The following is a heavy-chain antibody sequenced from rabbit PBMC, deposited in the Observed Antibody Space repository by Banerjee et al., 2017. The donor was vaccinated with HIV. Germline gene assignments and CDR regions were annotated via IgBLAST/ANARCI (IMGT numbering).Heavy chain of an antibody. D-gene: IGHD1-1*01. CDR3: ASAYGSSSGYDL. J-gene: IGHJ4*01. CDR1: GIDFSSDYE. CDR2: IYTGNDNT. V-gene: IGHV1S40*01. Sequence: QQLVESGGGLVKPGASLTLTCKASGIDFSSDYEMCWVRQAPGKGLEWIACIYTGNDNTYHARWASGRFTIAKTSSTTVTLQMTSLTAADTATYFCASAYGSSSGYDLWGPGTLVTV.